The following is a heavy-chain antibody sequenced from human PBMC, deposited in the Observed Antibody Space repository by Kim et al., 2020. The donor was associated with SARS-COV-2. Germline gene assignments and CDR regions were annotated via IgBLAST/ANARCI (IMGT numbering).Heavy chain of an antibody. CDR3: ARAIAVAGIPYYYYYYYMDV. CDR2: ISAYNGNT. D-gene: IGHD6-19*01. Sequence: ASVKVSCKASGYTFTSYGISWVRQAPGQGLEWMGWISAYNGNTNYAQKLQGRVTMTTDTSTSTAYMELRSLRSDDTAVYYCARAIAVAGIPYYYYYYYMDVWGKGITVTVSS. J-gene: IGHJ6*03. CDR1: GYTFTSYG. V-gene: IGHV1-18*01.